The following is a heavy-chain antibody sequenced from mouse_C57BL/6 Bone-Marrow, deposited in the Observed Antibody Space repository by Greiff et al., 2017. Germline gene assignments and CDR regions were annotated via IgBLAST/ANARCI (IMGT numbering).Heavy chain of an antibody. D-gene: IGHD1-1*01. Sequence: QVQLQQPGAELVRPGSSVKLSCKASGYTFTSYWMHWVKQTPIQGLEWIGNIDPSDSETHYNQTFKDQATLTVDKSSSTAYLPLSSLTSEDSAVXDCARGITTDVWGTGTTVTVSS. J-gene: IGHJ1*03. CDR2: IDPSDSET. CDR1: GYTFTSYW. CDR3: ARGITTDV. V-gene: IGHV1-52*01.